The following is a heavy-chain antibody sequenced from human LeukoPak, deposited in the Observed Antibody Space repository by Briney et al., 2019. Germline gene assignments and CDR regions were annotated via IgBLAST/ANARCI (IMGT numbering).Heavy chain of an antibody. CDR3: AEGCSSSWSFDAFDI. V-gene: IGHV3-23*01. D-gene: IGHD6-13*01. CDR2: ISGSGGST. J-gene: IGHJ3*02. Sequence: GGSLRLSCAASGFTFSSYAMSWVRQAPGKGLEWVSAISGSGGSTYYADSVKGRFTISRDNSKNTLYLQMNSLRAEDTAVYYCAEGCSSSWSFDAFDIWGQGTMVTVSS. CDR1: GFTFSSYA.